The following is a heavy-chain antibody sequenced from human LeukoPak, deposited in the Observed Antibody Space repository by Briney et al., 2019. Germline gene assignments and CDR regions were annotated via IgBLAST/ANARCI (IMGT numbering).Heavy chain of an antibody. V-gene: IGHV4-59*08. Sequence: KTSETLSLTCTVSGGSISNYYWSWIRQPPGKGLEWIGHIYYSGSTNYNPSLKSRVTISVDTSKNQFSLKLSSVTAADMAVYYCARLLSGGEGYWGQGTLVTVSS. J-gene: IGHJ4*02. CDR1: GGSISNYY. D-gene: IGHD3-16*01. CDR3: ARLLSGGEGY. CDR2: IYYSGST.